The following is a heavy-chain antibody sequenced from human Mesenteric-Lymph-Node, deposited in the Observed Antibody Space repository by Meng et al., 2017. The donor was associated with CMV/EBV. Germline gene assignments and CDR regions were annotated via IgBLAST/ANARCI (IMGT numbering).Heavy chain of an antibody. CDR3: AKDIRTISAFDI. J-gene: IGHJ3*02. Sequence: GGSLRLSCAASGFTFSNYGMSWVRQAPGKGLEWVSGIASGGSTYYADSVKGRFTISRDNSKNTLYLQMNSLRAEDTAVYYCAKDIRTISAFDIWGQGTMVTV. V-gene: IGHV3-23*01. CDR1: GFTFSNYG. CDR2: IASGGST. D-gene: IGHD1/OR15-1a*01.